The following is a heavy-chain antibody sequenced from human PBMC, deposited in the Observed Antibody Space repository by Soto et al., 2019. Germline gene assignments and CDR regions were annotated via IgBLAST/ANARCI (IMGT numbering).Heavy chain of an antibody. Sequence: SVEVSCKASGYTFTSYDINWVRQATGQGLEWMGWMNPNSGNTGYAQKFQGRVTMTRNTSISTAYMELSSLRSEDTAVYYCSAVVAATRDGNYYYGMDVWGQGTTVTVSS. V-gene: IGHV1-8*01. CDR3: SAVVAATRDGNYYYGMDV. J-gene: IGHJ6*02. CDR2: MNPNSGNT. D-gene: IGHD2-15*01. CDR1: GYTFTSYD.